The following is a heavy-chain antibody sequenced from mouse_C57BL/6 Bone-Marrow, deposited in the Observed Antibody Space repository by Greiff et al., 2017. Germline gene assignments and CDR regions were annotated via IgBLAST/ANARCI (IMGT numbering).Heavy chain of an antibody. CDR3: ARSCGDYYGSSYFDY. V-gene: IGHV14-3*01. CDR1: GFNIKNTY. CDR2: IDPANGNT. D-gene: IGHD1-1*01. Sequence: VQLQQSVAELVRPGASVKLSCTASGFNIKNTYMHWVKQRPEQGLEWIGRIDPANGNTKYAPKFPGKATITADTSSNTAYLQLSSLTSEDTAIYYCARSCGDYYGSSYFDYWGQGTTLTVSS. J-gene: IGHJ2*01.